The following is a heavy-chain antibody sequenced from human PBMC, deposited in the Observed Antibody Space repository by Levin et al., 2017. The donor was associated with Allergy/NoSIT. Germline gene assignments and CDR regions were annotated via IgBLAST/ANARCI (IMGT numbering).Heavy chain of an antibody. CDR1: GFTFNKYA. D-gene: IGHD6-6*01. CDR3: AKGNAASRPYYFDF. V-gene: IGHV3-23*01. J-gene: IGHJ4*02. CDR2: ITDSGRDT. Sequence: ASVKVSCVASGFTFNKYAMSWVRQAPGTGLEWVSAITDSGRDTYHADSVKGRFTISRDNSKNTLYLRMNGLRAEDTAIYYCAKGNAASRPYYFDFWGQGTLVTVSS.